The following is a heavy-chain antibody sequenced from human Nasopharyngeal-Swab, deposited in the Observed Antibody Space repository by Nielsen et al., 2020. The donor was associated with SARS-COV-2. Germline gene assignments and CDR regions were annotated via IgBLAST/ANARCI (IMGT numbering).Heavy chain of an antibody. Sequence: GESLKISCAASGFTFSDSAIHWVRQVPGKGLEWVANINWIGGSADYSDAVKGRFTISRDNAKNSLYLQMNSLRAEDTAIYHCARQTIYSFGWFDSWGQGNLVTVSS. CDR1: GFTFSDSA. D-gene: IGHD3-3*01. V-gene: IGHV3-20*01. J-gene: IGHJ5*01. CDR2: INWIGGSA. CDR3: ARQTIYSFGWFDS.